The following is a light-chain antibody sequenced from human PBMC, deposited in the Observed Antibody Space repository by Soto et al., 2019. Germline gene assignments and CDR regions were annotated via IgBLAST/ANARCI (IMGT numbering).Light chain of an antibody. CDR3: SSYAGSNNLL. Sequence: QSALTQPPSASGSPGQSVTISCTGTSSDVGGYNYVSWYQQHPGKAPKLMIYEVIKRPSGVPDRFSGSKSGNTASLTVSGLQAEDEADYDCSSYAGSNNLLFGGVTKLTVL. CDR1: SSDVGGYNY. J-gene: IGLJ2*01. V-gene: IGLV2-8*01. CDR2: EVI.